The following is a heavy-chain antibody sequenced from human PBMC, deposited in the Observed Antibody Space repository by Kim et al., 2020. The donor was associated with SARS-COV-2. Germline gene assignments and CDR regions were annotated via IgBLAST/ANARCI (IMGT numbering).Heavy chain of an antibody. D-gene: IGHD6-13*01. V-gene: IGHV3-53*04. Sequence: STYYADSVKGRFTISRHNSKNTLYLQMNSLRAEDTAVYYCARVSRWAFDIWGQGTMVTVSS. CDR3: ARVSRWAFDI. J-gene: IGHJ3*02. CDR2: ST.